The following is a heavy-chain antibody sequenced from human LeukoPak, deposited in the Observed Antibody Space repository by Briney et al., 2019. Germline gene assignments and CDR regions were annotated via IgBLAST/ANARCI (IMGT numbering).Heavy chain of an antibody. D-gene: IGHD6-13*01. CDR2: ISSSSSYI. V-gene: IGHV3-21*01. J-gene: IGHJ5*02. CDR1: GFTFSSYS. Sequence: TPGGSLRLSCAASGFTFSSYSMNWVRQAPGKALEWVSSISSSSSYIYYADSVKGRFTISRDNAKNSLYLQMNSLRAEDTAVYYCARGIAAAGTWVDNWFDPWGQGTLVTVSS. CDR3: ARGIAAAGTWVDNWFDP.